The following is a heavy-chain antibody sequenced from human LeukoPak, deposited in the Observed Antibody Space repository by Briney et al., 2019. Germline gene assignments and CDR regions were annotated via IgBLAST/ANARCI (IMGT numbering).Heavy chain of an antibody. D-gene: IGHD4-17*01. CDR2: LKSDGSTA. CDR1: GFTFSSFN. Sequence: GGSLRLSCAASGFTFSSFNMHWVRQAPGKGLVRVSRLKSDGSTAMYADSVQGRFTISRDNARNTVHLLMSSLTVEDTGVYYCARGIYGDPVAFDSWGQGALVTVSS. V-gene: IGHV3-74*03. J-gene: IGHJ4*02. CDR3: ARGIYGDPVAFDS.